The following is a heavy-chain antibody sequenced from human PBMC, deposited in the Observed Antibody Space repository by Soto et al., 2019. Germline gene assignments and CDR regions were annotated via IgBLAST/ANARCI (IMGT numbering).Heavy chain of an antibody. Sequence: CCPTLLNPTETLPLPVTVSGFSLSNARMGLAWIRQPPGKALEWLALIYWDDDNRYSASLKNRLAISKDTSRNRVVLTITNMKPEDTGTYFCAHSGDDDLLSLDHWGPGTGVTVSS. CDR1: GFSLSNARMG. CDR3: AHSGDDDLLSLDH. V-gene: IGHV2-5*02. J-gene: IGHJ4*02. D-gene: IGHD1-1*01. CDR2: IYWDDDN.